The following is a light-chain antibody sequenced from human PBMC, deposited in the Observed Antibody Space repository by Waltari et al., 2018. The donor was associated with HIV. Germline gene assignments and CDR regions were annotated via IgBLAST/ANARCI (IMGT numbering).Light chain of an antibody. Sequence: QSALTQPPSTSGSPGQSVTISCTGASSDVGAFKYVSWYQQHPGKAPKLLIYDVTKRPSGVPDRSSGSKSGNTASLTVSGLQAEDEAHYYCSSYAGSSMSYAFGTGTKVTVL. V-gene: IGLV2-8*01. CDR3: SSYAGSSMSYA. J-gene: IGLJ1*01. CDR1: SSDVGAFKY. CDR2: DVT.